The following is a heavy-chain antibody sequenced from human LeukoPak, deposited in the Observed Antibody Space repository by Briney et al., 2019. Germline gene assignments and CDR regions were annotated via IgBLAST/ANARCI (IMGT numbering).Heavy chain of an antibody. CDR1: GGSISSYY. V-gene: IGHV4-59*01. CDR3: ARGEGQAVSAISC. Sequence: SETLSLTCSVSGGSISSYYWNWIRQPPGKGLEWIGYIHYSGSTNYNPSLESRVTISLDTAKNQFSLRLTSVTAADTAVYYCARGEGQAVSAISCWGQGTLVTVSS. J-gene: IGHJ4*02. D-gene: IGHD2-15*01. CDR2: IHYSGST.